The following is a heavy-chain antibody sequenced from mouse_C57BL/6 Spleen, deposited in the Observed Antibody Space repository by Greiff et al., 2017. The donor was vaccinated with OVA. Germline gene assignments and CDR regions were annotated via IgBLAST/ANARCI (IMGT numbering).Heavy chain of an antibody. CDR3: ARQYYDYDGDWYFDV. J-gene: IGHJ1*03. CDR1: GFTFSSYT. CDR2: ISGGGGNT. V-gene: IGHV5-9*01. Sequence: EVHLVESGGGLVKPGGSLKLSCAASGFTFSSYTMSWVRQTPEKRLEWVATISGGGGNTYYPDSVKGRFTISRDNAKNTLYLQMSSLRSEDTALYYCARQYYDYDGDWYFDVWGTGTTVTVSS. D-gene: IGHD2-4*01.